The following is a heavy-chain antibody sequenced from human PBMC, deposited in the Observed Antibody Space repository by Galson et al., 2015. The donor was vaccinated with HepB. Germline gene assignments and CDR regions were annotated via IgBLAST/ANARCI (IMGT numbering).Heavy chain of an antibody. J-gene: IGHJ4*02. CDR3: ARSDYGDYEMRY. CDR1: GFSFSGYA. Sequence: SLRLSCAASGFSFSGYAMHCVRQAPGHGLEWVPSPSYDGSRKSSAASVQGRFTISRDNSNNTLYLQMGSLRTEDTSVYYCARSDYGDYEMRYWGQGTLVAVSS. V-gene: IGHV3-30*04. D-gene: IGHD4-17*01. CDR2: PSYDGSRK.